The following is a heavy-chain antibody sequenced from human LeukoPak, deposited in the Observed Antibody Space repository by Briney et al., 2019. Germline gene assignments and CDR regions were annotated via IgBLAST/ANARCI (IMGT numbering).Heavy chain of an antibody. Sequence: GASVNVSCKASGGTFSSYAISWVRQAPGQGLEWMGGIIPIFGTANYAQKFQGRVTITADKSTSTAYMELSSLRSEDTAVYYCARGVRGYSGPFDYWGQGTLVTVSS. D-gene: IGHD5-12*01. CDR2: IIPIFGTA. J-gene: IGHJ4*02. CDR1: GGTFSSYA. V-gene: IGHV1-69*06. CDR3: ARGVRGYSGPFDY.